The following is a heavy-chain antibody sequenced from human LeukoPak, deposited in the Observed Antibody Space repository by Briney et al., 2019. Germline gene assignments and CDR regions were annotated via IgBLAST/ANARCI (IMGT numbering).Heavy chain of an antibody. D-gene: IGHD3-10*01. CDR2: FDPEDGET. V-gene: IGHV1-24*01. Sequence: GASVKVSCKVSGYTLTELSMHWVRQAPGKGLEWMGGFDPEDGETIYAQKFQGRVTMTEDTSTDTAYMELSSLRSEDTAVYYCAREAYASGSFRTDYYYMDVWGKGTTVTISS. CDR1: GYTLTELS. CDR3: AREAYASGSFRTDYYYMDV. J-gene: IGHJ6*03.